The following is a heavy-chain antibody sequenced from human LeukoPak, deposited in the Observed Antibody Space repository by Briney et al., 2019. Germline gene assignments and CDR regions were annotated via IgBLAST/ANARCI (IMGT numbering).Heavy chain of an antibody. D-gene: IGHD3-22*01. CDR1: GFTFSSYS. V-gene: IGHV3-48*01. CDR3: ARGSARITMIVVVPSSDY. Sequence: GGSLRLSCAASGFTFSSYSMNWVRQAPGKGLEWVSYISSSSSTIYYADSVKGRFTISRDNAKNSLYLQMNSLRAEDTAVYYCARGSARITMIVVVPSSDYWGQGTLVTVSS. CDR2: ISSSSSTI. J-gene: IGHJ4*02.